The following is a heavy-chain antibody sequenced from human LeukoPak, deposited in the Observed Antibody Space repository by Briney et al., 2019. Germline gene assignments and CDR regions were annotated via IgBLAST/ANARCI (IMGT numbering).Heavy chain of an antibody. CDR2: INPSGGST. CDR3: ARRGILTGYMFDY. CDR1: VYTFTSYS. Sequence: ASLKVSSTASVYTFTSYSMHWGREAPGQGLEWMGIINPSGGSTTYAQEFQGRVTMTSDTSTSTVYMELSSLRSDDTAVYYCARRGILTGYMFDYWGQGTLVTVSS. J-gene: IGHJ4*02. D-gene: IGHD3-9*01. V-gene: IGHV1-46*03.